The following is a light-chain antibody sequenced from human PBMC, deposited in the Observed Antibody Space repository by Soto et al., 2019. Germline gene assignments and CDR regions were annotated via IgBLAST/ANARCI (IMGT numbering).Light chain of an antibody. Sequence: QSALTQPASVSGSPGQSINISCTGTSSDVGAYNYVSWYQQHPGKAPKLMIYEVSNRPSGVSNRFSGSKSGNTASLTISGLQAEDEGDYYCSSYTSGSTWVFGGGTKLTVL. V-gene: IGLV2-14*01. J-gene: IGLJ3*02. CDR2: EVS. CDR3: SSYTSGSTWV. CDR1: SSDVGAYNY.